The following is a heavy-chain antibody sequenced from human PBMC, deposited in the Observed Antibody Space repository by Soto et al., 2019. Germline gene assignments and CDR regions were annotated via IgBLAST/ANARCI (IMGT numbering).Heavy chain of an antibody. D-gene: IGHD3-22*01. V-gene: IGHV4-34*01. Sequence: SDTLSLTCTVSGGSFSGYYWSWIRQPPGKGLEWIGEINHSGSTNYNPSLKSRVTISVDTSKNQFSLKLSSVTAADTAVYYCAGSGYYPNSGMDVWGQGTTVTVSS. J-gene: IGHJ6*02. CDR3: AGSGYYPNSGMDV. CDR2: INHSGST. CDR1: GGSFSGYY.